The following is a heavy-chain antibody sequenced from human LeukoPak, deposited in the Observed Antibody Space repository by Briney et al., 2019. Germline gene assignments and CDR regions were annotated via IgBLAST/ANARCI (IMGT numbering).Heavy chain of an antibody. CDR3: ARGDVVVVSARRYAFDI. J-gene: IGHJ3*02. Sequence: SVKVSCKASGGTFRSYAINWVRQAPGQGLEWMGAIFPILDTTNYAQKFQGRVTITADESTSTAYMELSSLRSEDTAVYYCARGDVVVVSARRYAFDIWGQGTMVTVSS. D-gene: IGHD2-15*01. CDR1: GGTFRSYA. CDR2: IFPILDTT. V-gene: IGHV1-69*13.